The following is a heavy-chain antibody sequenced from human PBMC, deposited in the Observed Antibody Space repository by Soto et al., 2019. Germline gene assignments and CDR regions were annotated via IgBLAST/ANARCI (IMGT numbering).Heavy chain of an antibody. D-gene: IGHD5-12*01. V-gene: IGHV4-31*03. CDR2: IYYSGST. CDR3: ARVGGYDPYNWFDP. CDR1: GGSISSGGYY. J-gene: IGHJ5*02. Sequence: QVQLQESGPGLVKPSQTLSLTCTVSGGSISSGGYYWSWSRQHPGKGLEWIGYIYYSGSTYYNPSLKSRVTISVDTSKNQFSLKLSSVTAADTAVYYCARVGGYDPYNWFDPWGQGTLVTVSS.